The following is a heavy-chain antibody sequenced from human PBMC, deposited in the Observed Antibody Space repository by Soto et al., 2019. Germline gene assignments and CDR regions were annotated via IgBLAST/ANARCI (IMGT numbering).Heavy chain of an antibody. V-gene: IGHV1-46*01. CDR1: GYTFTSYY. CDR2: INPSGGST. Sequence: GASVKVSCKASGYTFTSYYMHWVRQAPGQGLEWMGIINPSGGSTSYAQKFQGRVTMTRDTSTSTVYMELSSLRSEDTAVYYCARDVDTAMVEPSSSLDYCGQGTLVTVSS. CDR3: ARDVDTAMVEPSSSLDY. D-gene: IGHD5-18*01. J-gene: IGHJ4*02.